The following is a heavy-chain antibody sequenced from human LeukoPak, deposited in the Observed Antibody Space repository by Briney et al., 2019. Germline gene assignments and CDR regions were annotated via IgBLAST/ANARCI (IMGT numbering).Heavy chain of an antibody. D-gene: IGHD4-17*01. J-gene: IGHJ4*02. V-gene: IGHV1-2*02. CDR2: INPNSGGT. CDR3: ARKIVGYGDLPGGY. CDR1: GYTFTGYY. Sequence: ALVKVSCKASGYTFTGYYMHWVRQAPGQGLEWMGWINPNSGGTNYAQKFQGRVTMTRDTSISTAYMELSRLRSDDTAVYYCARKIVGYGDLPGGYWGQGTLVTVSS.